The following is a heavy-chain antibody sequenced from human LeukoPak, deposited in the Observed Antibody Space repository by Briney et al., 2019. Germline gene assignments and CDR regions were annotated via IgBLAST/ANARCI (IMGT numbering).Heavy chain of an antibody. D-gene: IGHD6-6*01. V-gene: IGHV3-21*01. CDR2: ISSSSSYI. CDR3: ARLIAARLSAFDI. Sequence: PGGSLRLSCAAAGFTFSSYSMNWVRQAPGGGVGWVSSISSSSSYIYYADSVKGRFTISRDNAKNSLYLQMNSLRAEDTAVYYCARLIAARLSAFDICGQGTMVTVSS. CDR1: GFTFSSYS. J-gene: IGHJ3*02.